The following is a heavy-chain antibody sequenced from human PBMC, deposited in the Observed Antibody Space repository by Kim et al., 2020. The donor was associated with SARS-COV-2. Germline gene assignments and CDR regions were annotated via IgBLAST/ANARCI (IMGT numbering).Heavy chain of an antibody. J-gene: IGHJ4*02. Sequence: ASVKVSCKASGYTFTNYAISWVRRAPGQGLEWMGWINTDTGNPTYAQAFTGRFVFSVDTSVSTTYLQISSLKAEDTALYYCARVIWGSYRYTDSWGQGTLVTVSS. D-gene: IGHD3-16*02. CDR3: ARVIWGSYRYTDS. CDR1: GYTFTNYA. V-gene: IGHV7-4-1*02. CDR2: INTDTGNP.